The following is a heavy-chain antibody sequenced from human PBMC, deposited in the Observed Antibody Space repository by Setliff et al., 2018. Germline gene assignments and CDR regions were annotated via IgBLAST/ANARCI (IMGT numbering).Heavy chain of an antibody. D-gene: IGHD5-18*01. CDR2: ISSSSSYI. V-gene: IGHV3-21*01. Sequence: GSLSLSCAASGFTFSSYSMNWVRQAPGKGLEWVSSISSSSSYIYYADSVKGRFTISRDNAKNSLYLQMNSLRAEDTAVYYCALHVRGYSYGYFDYWGQGTLVTVSS. CDR3: ALHVRGYSYGYFDY. J-gene: IGHJ4*02. CDR1: GFTFSSYS.